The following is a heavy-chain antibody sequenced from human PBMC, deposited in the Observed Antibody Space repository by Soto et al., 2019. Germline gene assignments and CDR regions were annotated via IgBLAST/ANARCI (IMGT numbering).Heavy chain of an antibody. J-gene: IGHJ3*02. CDR1: GFTFSSYA. V-gene: IGHV3-23*01. D-gene: IGHD3-22*01. Sequence: GGSLRLSCAASGFTFSSYAMAWVRQAPGKGLEWVSAISGSGGSTYYADSVKGRFTISRDNSKNTLYLQMNSLRAEDTAVYYCAKEISYYYDSSGYSNDAFDIWGQGTMVTVSS. CDR3: AKEISYYYDSSGYSNDAFDI. CDR2: ISGSGGST.